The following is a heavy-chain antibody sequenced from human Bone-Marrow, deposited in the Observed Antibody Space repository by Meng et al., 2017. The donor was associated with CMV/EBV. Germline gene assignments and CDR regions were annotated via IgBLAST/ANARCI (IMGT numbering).Heavy chain of an antibody. CDR3: ASEPRDGSYWNYYYYGMDV. Sequence: GESLKISCAASGFTFSSYAMHWVRQAPGKGLEWVAVISYDGSNKYYADSVKGRFTISRDNSKNTLYLQMNSLRAEDTAVYYCASEPRDGSYWNYYYYGMDVWGQGTTVTVSS. V-gene: IGHV3-30-3*01. CDR2: ISYDGSNK. CDR1: GFTFSSYA. J-gene: IGHJ6*02. D-gene: IGHD1-1*01.